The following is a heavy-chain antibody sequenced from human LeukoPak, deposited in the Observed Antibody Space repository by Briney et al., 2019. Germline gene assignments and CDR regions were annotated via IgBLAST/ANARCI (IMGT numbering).Heavy chain of an antibody. CDR1: GFPFSNYF. D-gene: IGHD3-16*01. Sequence: GGSLRLSCAASGFPFSNYFMTWVRQAPGKGLEWVAHISYDGATEHYADSVRGRFTVSRDDSKNTAYLQMDSLRPEDTASYFCAKVGFGFDYWGQGTVVTVSS. J-gene: IGHJ4*02. CDR2: ISYDGATE. CDR3: AKVGFGFDY. V-gene: IGHV3-30*18.